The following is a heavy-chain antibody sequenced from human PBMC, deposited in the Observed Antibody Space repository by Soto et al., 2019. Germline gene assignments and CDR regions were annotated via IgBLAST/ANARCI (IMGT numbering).Heavy chain of an antibody. CDR2: TYYRSKWYH. V-gene: IGHV6-1*01. Sequence: SPSRGLEWLGRTYYRSKWYHDYAGSVKSRITVNPDTSKNQFSLQLSSVTSEDTAVYCFARGKYSGLDVWRQGRMVTVSS. CDR3: ARGKYSGLDV. J-gene: IGHJ3*01. D-gene: IGHD2-15*01.